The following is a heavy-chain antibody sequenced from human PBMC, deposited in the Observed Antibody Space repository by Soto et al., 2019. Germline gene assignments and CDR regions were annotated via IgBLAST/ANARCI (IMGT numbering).Heavy chain of an antibody. CDR3: ARGDGDYYDGNGYLGRH. Sequence: EVQLVESGGGIVQPGGSLRLSCAASGFTFSSDWMHWVRQAPGKALVWVSRINSDGSRTSYADSAKGRFTISRDNAKNTVYLQMNSLRAEDTAVYYCARGDGDYYDGNGYLGRHWGQGTLVTVSS. J-gene: IGHJ4*02. V-gene: IGHV3-74*01. CDR1: GFTFSSDW. CDR2: INSDGSRT. D-gene: IGHD3-22*01.